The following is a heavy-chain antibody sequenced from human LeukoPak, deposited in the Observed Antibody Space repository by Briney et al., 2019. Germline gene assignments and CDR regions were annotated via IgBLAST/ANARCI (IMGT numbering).Heavy chain of an antibody. CDR2: IYYSGST. Sequence: SETLSLTCTVSGGSISSSSYYWGWIRQPPGKGLEWIGSIYYSGSTNYNPSLKSRVTISVDTSKNQFSLKLSSVTAADTAVFYCARSGRQWLDFDYWGQGTLVTVSS. D-gene: IGHD6-19*01. CDR3: ARSGRQWLDFDY. J-gene: IGHJ4*02. V-gene: IGHV4-39*07. CDR1: GGSISSSSYY.